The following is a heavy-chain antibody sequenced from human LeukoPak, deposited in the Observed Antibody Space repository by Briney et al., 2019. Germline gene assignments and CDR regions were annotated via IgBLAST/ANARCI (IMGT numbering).Heavy chain of an antibody. CDR1: GGSISSGSYY. Sequence: PSQTLSLTCTVSGGSISSGSYYWSWIRQPAGKGLEWIGRIYTSGSTNYNPSLKSRVTISVDTSKNQFSLKLSSVTAADTAVYYCAGLRYFDRSLDYWGQGTLVTVSS. V-gene: IGHV4-61*02. D-gene: IGHD3-9*01. CDR3: AGLRYFDRSLDY. J-gene: IGHJ4*02. CDR2: IYTSGST.